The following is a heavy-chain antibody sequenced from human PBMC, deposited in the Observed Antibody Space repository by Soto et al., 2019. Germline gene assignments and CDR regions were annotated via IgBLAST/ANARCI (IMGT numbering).Heavy chain of an antibody. CDR1: GFTFSQYS. J-gene: IGHJ4*02. V-gene: IGHV3-48*02. CDR3: ARGVGTLDY. Sequence: EVQLVESGGGLVQPGGSLRLSCAASGFTFSQYSMNWVRQAPGKGLDWLSYISLSSTIIYYADSVKGRFTISRDNAKNALYLQMNSLRDEDSAVYFCARGVGTLDYWGQGTLVTVSS. CDR2: ISLSSTII.